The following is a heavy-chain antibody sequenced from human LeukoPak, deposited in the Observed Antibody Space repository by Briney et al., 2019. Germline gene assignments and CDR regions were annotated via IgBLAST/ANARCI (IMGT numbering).Heavy chain of an antibody. J-gene: IGHJ4*02. V-gene: IGHV3-30*04. CDR3: ASPMYSSTWTPFDY. CDR1: GFTFSSYA. Sequence: GRSLRLSCAASGFTFSSYAMHWVRQAPGKGLEWVAVISYGGSNKYYADSVKGRFTISRDNSKNTLYLQMNSLRAEDTAVYYCASPMYSSTWTPFDYWGQGTLVTVSS. D-gene: IGHD6-13*01. CDR2: ISYGGSNK.